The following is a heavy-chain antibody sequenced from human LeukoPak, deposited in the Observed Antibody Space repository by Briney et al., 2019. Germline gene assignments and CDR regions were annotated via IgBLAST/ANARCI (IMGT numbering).Heavy chain of an antibody. CDR3: ARGIAAALNWFDP. V-gene: IGHV4-30-2*01. D-gene: IGHD6-13*01. Sequence: SQTLSLTCAVSGGSISSGGYSWSWIRQPPGKGLEWIGYIYHSGSTYYNPSLKSRVTISVDRSKNQFSLKLSSVTAADTAVYYCARGIAAALNWFDPWGQGTLVTVSS. J-gene: IGHJ5*02. CDR1: GGSISSGGYS. CDR2: IYHSGST.